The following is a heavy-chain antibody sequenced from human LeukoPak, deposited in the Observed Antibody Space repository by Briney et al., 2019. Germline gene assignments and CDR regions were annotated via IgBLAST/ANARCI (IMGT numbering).Heavy chain of an antibody. CDR3: AREYSYGYLHYYYMDV. J-gene: IGHJ6*03. D-gene: IGHD5-18*01. V-gene: IGHV4-61*02. CDR2: IYTSGST. CDR1: GGSISSSSHY. Sequence: SETLSLTCTVSGGSISSSSHYWGWIRQPPGKGLEWIGRIYTSGSTNYNPSLKSRVTISVDTSKNQFSLKLSSVTAADTAVYYCAREYSYGYLHYYYMDVWGKGTTVTISS.